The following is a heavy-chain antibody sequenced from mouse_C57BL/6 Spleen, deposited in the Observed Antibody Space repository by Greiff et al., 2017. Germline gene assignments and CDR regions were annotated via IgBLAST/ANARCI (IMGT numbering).Heavy chain of an antibody. CDR3: ARLYYEDYYAMDY. J-gene: IGHJ4*01. CDR1: GYSFTGYY. D-gene: IGHD2-4*01. CDR2: INPSTGGT. Sequence: DVQLQESGPELVKPGASVKISCKASGYSFTGYYMNWVKQSPEKSLEWIGEINPSTGGTTYNQKFKAKATLTVDKSSSTAYMQLKSLTSEDSAVYYCARLYYEDYYAMDYWGQGTSVTVSS. V-gene: IGHV1-42*01.